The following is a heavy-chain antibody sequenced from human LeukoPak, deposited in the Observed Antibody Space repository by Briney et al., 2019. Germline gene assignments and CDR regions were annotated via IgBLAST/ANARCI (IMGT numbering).Heavy chain of an antibody. D-gene: IGHD6-19*01. J-gene: IGHJ4*02. CDR1: GGSISSYY. CDR3: AREYSSGWYD. Sequence: TTSETLSLTCTVSGGSISSYYWSWIRQPPGKGLEWIGYIYYSGSTNYNPSLKSRVTISVDTSKNQFSLKLSSVTAADTAVYYCAREYSSGWYDWGQGTLVTVSS. CDR2: IYYSGST. V-gene: IGHV4-59*12.